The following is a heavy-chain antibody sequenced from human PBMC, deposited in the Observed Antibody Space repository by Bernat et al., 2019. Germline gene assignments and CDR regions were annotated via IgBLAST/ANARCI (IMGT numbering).Heavy chain of an antibody. CDR1: GYTFTSSD. D-gene: IGHD6-6*01. CDR3: ARYTSSSAFDI. J-gene: IGHJ3*02. Sequence: QVQLVQSGAEVKRPGASVKVSCKASGYTFTSSDINWVRQATGQGLEWMGWMNPNTGNTAYAQKFQGRVTMTKSTPISTAYMELSSLRSEDTAVYYCARYTSSSAFDIWGQGTMVTVSS. CDR2: MNPNTGNT. V-gene: IGHV1-8*01.